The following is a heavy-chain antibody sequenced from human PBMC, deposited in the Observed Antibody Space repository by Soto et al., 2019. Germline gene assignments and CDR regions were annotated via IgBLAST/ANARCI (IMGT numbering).Heavy chain of an antibody. V-gene: IGHV1-46*01. J-gene: IGHJ4*02. Sequence: QVQLVQSGAEVKKPGASVKVSCKASGYTFTSYYMHWVRQAPGQGLEWMGIINPSGGSTSYAQKFQCGVTMTRDTSTSTVYMELSSLGSEDTAVYYCARDLRGSGSYYKAPFDYWGQGTLVTVSS. CDR1: GYTFTSYY. D-gene: IGHD3-10*01. CDR2: INPSGGST. CDR3: ARDLRGSGSYYKAPFDY.